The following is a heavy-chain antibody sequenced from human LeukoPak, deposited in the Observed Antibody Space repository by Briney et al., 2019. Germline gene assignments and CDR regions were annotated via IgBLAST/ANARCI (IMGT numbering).Heavy chain of an antibody. CDR3: GKDLVTVGFGELLDY. CDR1: GFTFSSYG. J-gene: IGHJ4*02. Sequence: PGGSLRLSCAASGFTFSSYGMHCVRQAPGKGLEWVAFIRYDGSNKYYADSVKGRFTISRDNSKNTLYLQMNSQRAEDTAVHYCGKDLVTVGFGELLDYWGQGTLVTVSS. D-gene: IGHD3-10*01. CDR2: IRYDGSNK. V-gene: IGHV3-30*02.